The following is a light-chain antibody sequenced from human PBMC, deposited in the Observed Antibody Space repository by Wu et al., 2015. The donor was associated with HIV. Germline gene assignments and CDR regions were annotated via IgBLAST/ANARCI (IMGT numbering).Light chain of an antibody. J-gene: IGKJ1*01. CDR1: QSIVGW. Sequence: DIQMTQSPSTLSASVGDRVTITCRASQSIVGWLAWYQQKPGKAPKLLIYKASSLDSGVPSRFSGSGSGTEFTLTISSLQPDDFATYYCQQCSNYPSTFGQGTQRWK. CDR3: QQCSNYPST. CDR2: KAS. V-gene: IGKV1-5*03.